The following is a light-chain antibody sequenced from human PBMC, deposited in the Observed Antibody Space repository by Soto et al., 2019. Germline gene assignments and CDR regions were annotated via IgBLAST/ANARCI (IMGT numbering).Light chain of an antibody. V-gene: IGLV2-14*01. CDR1: SSDDGGYNY. J-gene: IGLJ1*01. CDR3: SSYTSSSIDYV. Sequence: QSALTPPASVSGSPGQSITISCTGTSSDDGGYNYVSGYQQHPGEAPKLMIYEVSNRASGVSNRFSGSKSGNTASLTISGLQAEDEADCYCSSYTSSSIDYVFVTGTKLTVL. CDR2: EVS.